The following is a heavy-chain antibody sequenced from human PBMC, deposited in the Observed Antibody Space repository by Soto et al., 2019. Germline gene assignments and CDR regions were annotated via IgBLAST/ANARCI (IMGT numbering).Heavy chain of an antibody. CDR1: GFTFSSYG. D-gene: IGHD3-22*01. Sequence: PVGSLRLSCAASGFTFSSYGMHWVRQAPGKGLEWVAVISYDGSNKYYADSVKGRFTISRDNSKNTLYLQMNSLRAEDTAVYYCAKGAVVVTCPDYWGQGTLVTVSS. CDR2: ISYDGSNK. V-gene: IGHV3-30*18. J-gene: IGHJ4*02. CDR3: AKGAVVVTCPDY.